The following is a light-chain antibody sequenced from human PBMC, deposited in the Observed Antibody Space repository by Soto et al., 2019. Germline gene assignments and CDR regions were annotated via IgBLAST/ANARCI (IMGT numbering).Light chain of an antibody. CDR3: QQYGSSGT. CDR2: GAS. J-gene: IGKJ1*01. Sequence: EIVMTQSPATLSVSPGARATLSCRASQSVGSDLVWYRQKPGQAPRLLIYGASNRATGVPDRFSGSGSGTVFTLTISSLPSDDFAVYYCQQYGSSGTFGQGTKVDIK. V-gene: IGKV3-15*01. CDR1: QSVGSD.